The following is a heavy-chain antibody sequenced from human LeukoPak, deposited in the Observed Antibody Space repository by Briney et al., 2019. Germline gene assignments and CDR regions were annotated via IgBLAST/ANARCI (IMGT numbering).Heavy chain of an antibody. CDR1: GFTFTNYW. D-gene: IGHD3-3*01. CDR2: IKQDRSEK. J-gene: IGHJ4*02. Sequence: GGSLRLSCAASGFTFTNYWMSWVRQAPGKGLELVANIKQDRSEKYYVDSVKGRFTISRDNAKNSLYLQMNSLRAEDTAVYYCARLREIPVFGVVTKSTSYFDYWGREPWSPSPQ. CDR3: ARLREIPVFGVVTKSTSYFDY. V-gene: IGHV3-7*01.